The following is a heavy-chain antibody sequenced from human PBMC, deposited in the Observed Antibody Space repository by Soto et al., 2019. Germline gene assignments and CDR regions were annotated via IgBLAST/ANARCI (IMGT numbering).Heavy chain of an antibody. CDR2: ISYDGSNK. CDR1: GFTFSTYT. CDR3: ARSYSSSWHTFDS. J-gene: IGHJ4*02. Sequence: QVQLVESGGGVVQPGRSLRLSCAASGFTFSTYTMHWVRQAPGKGLEWVAVISYDGSNKYYAGSVKGRFTISRDNSKNTLYLQMNSRRAEDTAVYYCARSYSSSWHTFDSWGQGTLVTVSS. D-gene: IGHD6-13*01. V-gene: IGHV3-30-3*01.